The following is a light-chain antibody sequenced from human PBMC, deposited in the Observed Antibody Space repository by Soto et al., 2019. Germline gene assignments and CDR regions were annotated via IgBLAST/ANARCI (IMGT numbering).Light chain of an antibody. Sequence: QSVLTQPASVSGSPGQSITISCTGTSSDVGSYNLVSWYQQHPGKAPKLMIYEVSKRPSGVSNRFSGSKSGNTASLTISGLQAEDEADYYCRSYAGSRVFGGGTQLTLL. CDR1: SSDVGSYNL. V-gene: IGLV2-23*02. J-gene: IGLJ3*02. CDR2: EVS. CDR3: RSYAGSRV.